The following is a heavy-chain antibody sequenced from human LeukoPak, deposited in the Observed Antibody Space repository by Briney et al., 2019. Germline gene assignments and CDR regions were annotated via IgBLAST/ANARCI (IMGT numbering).Heavy chain of an antibody. CDR3: ARLGRSYYYYGMDV. CDR2: INHSGST. D-gene: IGHD3-10*01. J-gene: IGHJ6*02. V-gene: IGHV4-34*01. Sequence: SETLSLTCAVYGGSFSGYYWSWIRQPPGKGLEWIGEINHSGSTNYNPSLKSRVTISVDTSKNQFSLKLSSVTAADTAVYYCARLGRSYYYYGMDVWGQGATVTVSS. CDR1: GGSFSGYY.